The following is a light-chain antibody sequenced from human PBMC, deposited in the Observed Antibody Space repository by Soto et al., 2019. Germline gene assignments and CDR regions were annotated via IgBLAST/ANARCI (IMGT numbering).Light chain of an antibody. J-gene: IGKJ1*01. CDR1: QTIGSN. V-gene: IGKV3-15*01. CDR2: GAS. CDR3: QKYYKWPTWT. Sequence: EIVMTQSPATLSVSPGERATLSCRASQTIGSNLAWYQLKPGQAPRLLIYGASNRATGIPARFSGSGSGTEFTLTISRLQSEDFEVYYCQKYYKWPTWTFGQGTKVDIK.